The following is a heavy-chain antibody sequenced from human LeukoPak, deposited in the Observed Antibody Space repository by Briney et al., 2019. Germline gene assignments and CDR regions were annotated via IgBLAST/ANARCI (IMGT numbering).Heavy chain of an antibody. Sequence: SETLSLTCTVSGGSISSYYWSWIRQPPGKGLEWIGYIYYSGSTNYNPSLKSRVTISVDTSKNHFSLRLNSVTPADTAVYFCARASSGWYRSDYWGQGTLVTVSS. CDR1: GGSISSYY. D-gene: IGHD6-19*01. V-gene: IGHV4-59*01. CDR3: ARASSGWYRSDY. CDR2: IYYSGST. J-gene: IGHJ4*02.